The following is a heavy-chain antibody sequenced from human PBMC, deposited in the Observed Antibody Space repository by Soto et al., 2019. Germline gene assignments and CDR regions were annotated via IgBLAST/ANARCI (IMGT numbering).Heavy chain of an antibody. CDR2: IFSNDEK. J-gene: IGHJ4*02. V-gene: IGHV2-26*01. Sequence: QVTLKESGPVLVKPTETLTLTCTVSGFSLSNARMGVSWIRQPPGKALEWLAHIFSNDEKSYSTSLKSRHTITKDTAKSQVVLTMTNMDPVDTATYLCARIPSREGPSLLYSSGWLNFDYWGQGTLVTVSS. D-gene: IGHD6-19*01. CDR3: ARIPSREGPSLLYSSGWLNFDY. CDR1: GFSLSNARMG.